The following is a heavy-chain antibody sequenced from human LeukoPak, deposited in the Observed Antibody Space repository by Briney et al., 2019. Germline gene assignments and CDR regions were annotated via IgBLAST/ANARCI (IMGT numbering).Heavy chain of an antibody. CDR3: TGNYYGSGSYADFDY. V-gene: IGHV3-20*04. D-gene: IGHD3-10*01. CDR1: GFTFDDYG. J-gene: IGHJ4*02. Sequence: GGSLRLSCAASGFTFDDYGMSWVRQAPGKGLEWVSGINWNGGSTGYADSVKGRFTISRDNAKNSLYLQMNSLRAEDTALYYCTGNYYGSGSYADFDYWGQGTLVTVSS. CDR2: INWNGGST.